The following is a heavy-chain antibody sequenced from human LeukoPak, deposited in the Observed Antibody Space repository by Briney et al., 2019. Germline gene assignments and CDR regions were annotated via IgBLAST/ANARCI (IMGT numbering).Heavy chain of an antibody. J-gene: IGHJ5*02. D-gene: IGHD3-3*01. V-gene: IGHV4-30-2*01. CDR2: IYHSGST. CDR1: GGSISSGGYY. Sequence: PSQTLSLTCTVSGGSISSGGYYWSWIRQPPGKGLEWIGYIYHSGSTYYNPSLKSRVTISVDRSKNQFSLKLSSVTAADTAVYYCARDIRAGVGYRDLTGWFDPWGQGTLVTVSS. CDR3: ARDIRAGVGYRDLTGWFDP.